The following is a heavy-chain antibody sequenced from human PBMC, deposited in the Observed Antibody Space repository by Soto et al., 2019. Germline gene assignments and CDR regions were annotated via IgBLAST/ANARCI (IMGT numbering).Heavy chain of an antibody. CDR1: GYTFTSYA. J-gene: IGHJ4*02. CDR2: INDGNGNT. CDR3: ARSSSVPAAIAY. D-gene: IGHD2-2*02. V-gene: IGHV1-3*01. Sequence: QVQLVQSGAEVKKPGASVKVSCKASGYTFTSYAMHWVRQAPGQRLEWMGWINDGNGNTKYSQRFQGSVTITRDTAPRTAYRGLSSLSSEDTAVYSCARSSSVPAAIAYWGQGPLVTVSS.